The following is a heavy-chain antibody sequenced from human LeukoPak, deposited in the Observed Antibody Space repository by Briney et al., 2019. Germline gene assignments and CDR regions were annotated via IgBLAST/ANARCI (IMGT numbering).Heavy chain of an antibody. V-gene: IGHV3-23*01. CDR3: ARDRYRSGCMDV. CDR1: GFNCSSYA. Sequence: PGGSLGLFCAGPGFNCSSYAMSWVRQAPGKGLDVVTCISGRGESTFYGASVKGRFTISRVNSKNTLYLQMNTLRAEDTAIYYCARDRYRSGCMDVWGQGTTVTVS. D-gene: IGHD6-19*01. CDR2: ISGRGEST. J-gene: IGHJ6*02.